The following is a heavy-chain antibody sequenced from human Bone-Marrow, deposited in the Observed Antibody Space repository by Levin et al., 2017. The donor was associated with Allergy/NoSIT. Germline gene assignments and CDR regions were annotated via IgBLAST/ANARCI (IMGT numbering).Heavy chain of an antibody. J-gene: IGHJ3*01. V-gene: IGHV3-15*01. CDR2: IKRRRDGGTT. CDR1: GFNFRNAW. Sequence: GGSLRLSCAASGFNFRNAWMSWVRQTPGKGLEWVGHIKRRRDGGTTDYADPVKGRFSISRDDSQNAVYLQMSDLKNEDTGVYFCVTADCSANNCNSDLSLSLFDVWGQGTKVTVS. CDR3: VTADCSANNCNSDLSLSLFDV. D-gene: IGHD1-7*01.